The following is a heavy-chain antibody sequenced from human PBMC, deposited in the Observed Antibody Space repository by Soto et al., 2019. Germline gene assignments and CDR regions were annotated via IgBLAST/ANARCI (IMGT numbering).Heavy chain of an antibody. CDR1: GYTFTGYY. V-gene: IGHV1-2*04. J-gene: IGHJ6*02. CDR3: ARDYSDVDTAPSYYGMDV. D-gene: IGHD5-18*01. Sequence: GASVKVSCKASGYTFTGYYMHWVRQAPGQGLEWMGWINPNSGGTNYAQKFQGWVTMTRDTSISTAYMELSRLRSDDTAVYYCARDYSDVDTAPSYYGMDVWGQGTTVTVSS. CDR2: INPNSGGT.